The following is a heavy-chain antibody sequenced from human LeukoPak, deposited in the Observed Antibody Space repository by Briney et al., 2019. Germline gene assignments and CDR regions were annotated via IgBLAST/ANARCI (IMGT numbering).Heavy chain of an antibody. CDR3: AREATSEYYEFWSGSNLPSSYMDV. D-gene: IGHD3-3*01. CDR2: IYTSGST. V-gene: IGHV4-61*02. J-gene: IGHJ6*03. CDR1: GASISSGSYY. Sequence: SETLSLTCTVSGASISSGSYYWSWLRQPAGKGLGWIGRIYTSGSTNYNPSLKSRATISVDTSKNQFSLKLSSVTAADTAVYYCAREATSEYYEFWSGSNLPSSYMDVWGKGTTVTVSS.